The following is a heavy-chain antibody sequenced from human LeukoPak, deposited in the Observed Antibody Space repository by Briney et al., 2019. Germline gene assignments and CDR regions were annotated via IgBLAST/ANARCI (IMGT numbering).Heavy chain of an antibody. CDR1: GYSFTSYW. V-gene: IGHV5-10-1*01. D-gene: IGHD1-26*01. CDR3: ARHGSGGTYYSSDY. Sequence: HGESLKISCKGSGYSFTSYWISWVRQTPGKGLEWMGRIDPSDSYTNHSPSFQGHVTISADKSISTAYLQWSSLKASDTAMYYCARHGSGGTYYSSDYWGQGTLVTVSS. J-gene: IGHJ4*02. CDR2: IDPSDSYT.